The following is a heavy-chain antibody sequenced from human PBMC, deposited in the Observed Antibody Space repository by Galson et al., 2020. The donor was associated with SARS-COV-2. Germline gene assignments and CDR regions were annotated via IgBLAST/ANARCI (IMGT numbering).Heavy chain of an antibody. CDR1: GFSLSTSGMC. CDR2: IDWDDDK. D-gene: IGHD3-9*01. Sequence: SGPKLVKPTQTLTLTCTFSGFSLSTSGMCVSWIRQPPGKALEWLARIDWDDDKYYSTSLKTRLTISKDTSKNQVVLTMTNMDPVDTATYYCARTHYDIFTCYMTDYWGQGTLVTVSS. CDR3: ARTHYDIFTCYMTDY. V-gene: IGHV2-70*11. J-gene: IGHJ4*02.